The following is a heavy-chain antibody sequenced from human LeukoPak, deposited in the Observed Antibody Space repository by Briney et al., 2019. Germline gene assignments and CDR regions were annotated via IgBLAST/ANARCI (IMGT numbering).Heavy chain of an antibody. CDR1: GFTFSSYS. CDR2: ISWNSGSI. J-gene: IGHJ4*02. D-gene: IGHD6-19*01. V-gene: IGHV3-9*01. Sequence: GGSLRLSCAASGFTFSSYSMSWVRQAPGKGLEWVSGISWNSGSIGYADSVKGRFTISRDNAKNSLYLQMNSLRAEATALYYCAKDKESSGWTAFDYWGQGTLVTVSS. CDR3: AKDKESSGWTAFDY.